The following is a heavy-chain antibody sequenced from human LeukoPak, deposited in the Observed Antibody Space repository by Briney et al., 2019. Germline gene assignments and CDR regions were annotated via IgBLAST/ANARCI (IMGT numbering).Heavy chain of an antibody. D-gene: IGHD6-19*01. CDR2: ISSSGRTT. Sequence: GGSLRLTCAASGFTFSSYEMNWVRQAPGKGLEWVSYISSSGRTTYYADSVKGRFTISRDNAKNSLYLQMNSLRAEDTAVYYCARDLRLLAVAAPFDYWGQGTLVTVSS. CDR1: GFTFSSYE. V-gene: IGHV3-48*03. J-gene: IGHJ4*02. CDR3: ARDLRLLAVAAPFDY.